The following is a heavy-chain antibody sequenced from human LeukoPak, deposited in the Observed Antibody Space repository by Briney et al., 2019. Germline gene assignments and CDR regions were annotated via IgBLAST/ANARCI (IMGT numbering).Heavy chain of an antibody. CDR1: GFTFSNYW. Sequence: RAGGSLRRSCAASGFTFSNYWMHWVRQAPGKGLVWVSRINSDGINTSYADSVKGRFTIARDNGKNTLNLQMNSLRAEDTAVYYCARDLGQYYDTSDNWFDPWGQGTLVTVSS. CDR2: INSDGINT. D-gene: IGHD3-22*01. V-gene: IGHV3-74*01. J-gene: IGHJ5*02. CDR3: ARDLGQYYDTSDNWFDP.